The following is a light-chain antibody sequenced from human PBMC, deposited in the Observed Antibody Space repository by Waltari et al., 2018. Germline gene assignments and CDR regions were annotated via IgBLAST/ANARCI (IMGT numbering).Light chain of an antibody. CDR2: AAS. Sequence: LTQSPGTLSVSPGERATLSCRASQNIGTYLVWYQQKPGQAPRLRMYAASRRATGIPDRFSGSGSGTDFSLTITRLEPEDFAVYYCQNHERLPATFGQGTKVEIK. J-gene: IGKJ1*01. CDR3: QNHERLPAT. V-gene: IGKV3-20*01. CDR1: QNIGTY.